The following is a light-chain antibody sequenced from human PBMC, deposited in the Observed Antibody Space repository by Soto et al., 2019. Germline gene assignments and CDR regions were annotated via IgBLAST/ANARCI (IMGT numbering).Light chain of an antibody. CDR3: HQYNTYST. Sequence: DAQMTQSPSTQSASVGDRVTITCRASRSDSKYLAWYQQKPGKAPKLLIYETSTLQNEVPLRFSGSGSGTEFTLTISSLQPDDFATYYCHQYNTYSTFGQGTKVEIK. V-gene: IGKV1-5*03. CDR1: RSDSKY. J-gene: IGKJ1*01. CDR2: ETS.